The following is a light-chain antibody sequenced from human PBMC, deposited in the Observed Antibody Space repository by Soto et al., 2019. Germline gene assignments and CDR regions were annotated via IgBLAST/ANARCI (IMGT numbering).Light chain of an antibody. Sequence: QSVLTQPPSASAPPGQGVTISCSGSSSNVGTNTVTSYQQLSATAPKLLIYNDNFRSSWVPERFSGSNSGTSAALAISGLQSDDEADYYCAAWDDSLKGYVFGTGTKVTVL. J-gene: IGLJ1*01. CDR1: SSNVGTNT. V-gene: IGLV1-44*01. CDR2: NDN. CDR3: AAWDDSLKGYV.